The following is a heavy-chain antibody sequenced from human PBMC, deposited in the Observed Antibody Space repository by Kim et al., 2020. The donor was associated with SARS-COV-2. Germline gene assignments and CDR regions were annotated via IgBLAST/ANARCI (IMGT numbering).Heavy chain of an antibody. D-gene: IGHD3-10*01. V-gene: IGHV3-66*01. J-gene: IGHJ6*02. Sequence: YADSVKGRLTISRDNRENTLYLHMNSLGVENSAVYYCARVGKRGYGEMDVWGQGTTVTVSS. CDR3: ARVGKRGYGEMDV.